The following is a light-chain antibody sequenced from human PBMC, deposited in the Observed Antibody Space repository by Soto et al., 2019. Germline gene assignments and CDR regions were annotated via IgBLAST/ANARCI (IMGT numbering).Light chain of an antibody. CDR1: RSLEHSDGHTY. CDR3: MQTTHLPWT. Sequence: DFVMTQTPLSSPVTLGQPASISCRSSRSLEHSDGHTYLSWLQQRPGQPPRLLIYEISNRVSGVPDRFSGSGAGTYFTLKISRVEAEDVGLYYCMQTTHLPWTFGQGTKVEIK. J-gene: IGKJ1*01. V-gene: IGKV2-24*01. CDR2: EIS.